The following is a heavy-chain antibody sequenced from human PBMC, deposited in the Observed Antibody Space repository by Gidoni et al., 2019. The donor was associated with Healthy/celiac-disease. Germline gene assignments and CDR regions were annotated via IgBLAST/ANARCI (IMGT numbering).Heavy chain of an antibody. D-gene: IGHD6-6*01. CDR1: GRSISSYY. Sequence: QVQLQESGPGLVKPSETLSLICTVSGRSISSYYWSWLRQPAGTGLEWIGRIYTSGSTNYNPSLKSRVTMSVDTSKNQFSLKLSSVTAADTAVYYCARDRGQLGPDYYYGMDVWGQGTTVTVSS. CDR2: IYTSGST. CDR3: ARDRGQLGPDYYYGMDV. J-gene: IGHJ6*02. V-gene: IGHV4-4*07.